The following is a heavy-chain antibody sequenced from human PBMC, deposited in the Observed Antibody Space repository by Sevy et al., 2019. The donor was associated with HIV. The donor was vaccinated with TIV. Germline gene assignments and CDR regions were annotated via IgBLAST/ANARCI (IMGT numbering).Heavy chain of an antibody. Sequence: SETLSLTCTVSGGSINSDHWNWIRQPPGKGLEWIGYVYYTGGTNYNPSHKNRVTISVDRTKNQFSLKLTSVTAADTAVYYCARRNDFDIWGQGTMVTVS. V-gene: IGHV4-59*08. CDR1: GGSINSDH. J-gene: IGHJ3*02. CDR2: VYYTGGT. CDR3: ARRNDFDI.